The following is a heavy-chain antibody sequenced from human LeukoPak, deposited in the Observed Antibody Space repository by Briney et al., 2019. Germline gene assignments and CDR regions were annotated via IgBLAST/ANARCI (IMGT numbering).Heavy chain of an antibody. D-gene: IGHD3-22*01. CDR2: IYPEDSES. V-gene: IGHV5-51*01. CDR3: RRGYYDLDQ. Sequence: GESLKISCQTSAYIFTNYWNGRVRPISGKGLEWIDFIYPEDSESRYSPSFQGQVPISADKSLSTTYLKRSRLKGSGTAMDFCRRGYYDLDQCGQGTLVTVSS. J-gene: IGHJ4*02. CDR1: AYIFTNYW.